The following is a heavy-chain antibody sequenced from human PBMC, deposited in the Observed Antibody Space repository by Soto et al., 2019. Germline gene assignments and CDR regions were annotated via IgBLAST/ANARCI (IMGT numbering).Heavy chain of an antibody. J-gene: IGHJ4*02. CDR3: ASQEGVTAIGGPFDY. Sequence: QVQLQESGPGLVKPSQTLSLTCPVSGGSISSGGYYWSWIRQHPGKGLEWIGYIYYSGSTTYNPSLKSRVNISVDTSKNHVSLKLSSVTAADTAVYYCASQEGVTAIGGPFDYWGQGTLVTVSS. D-gene: IGHD2-21*02. CDR2: IYYSGST. CDR1: GGSISSGGYY. V-gene: IGHV4-31*03.